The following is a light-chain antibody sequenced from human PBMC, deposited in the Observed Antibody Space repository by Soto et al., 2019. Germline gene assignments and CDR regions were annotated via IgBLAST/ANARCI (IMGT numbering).Light chain of an antibody. CDR2: DAS. CDR1: QDVSNY. J-gene: IGKJ4*01. V-gene: IGKV1-33*01. Sequence: DIQMTQSPSSLSASVGDRVTITCQARQDVSNYLNWYQQKPGKPPKLLIYDASNLEAGVPSRFSGNGSGTDFTFTISSLQPEDIATYYCQQYHNLLLTFCRGTKVEI. CDR3: QQYHNLLLT.